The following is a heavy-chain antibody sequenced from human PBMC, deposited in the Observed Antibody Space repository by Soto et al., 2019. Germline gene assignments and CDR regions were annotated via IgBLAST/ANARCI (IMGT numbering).Heavy chain of an antibody. V-gene: IGHV4-34*01. Sequence: QVQLQQWGAGLLKPSETLSLTCADYGGSLSGYHWSWIRQPPGKGLEWIGEINRSGSTNYNPSLKSRVTISVDTSQNQFSLKLSSVTAADTAVYYCARGRSTLDYWGQGTLVTVSS. D-gene: IGHD2-2*01. CDR1: GGSLSGYH. J-gene: IGHJ4*02. CDR2: INRSGST. CDR3: ARGRSTLDY.